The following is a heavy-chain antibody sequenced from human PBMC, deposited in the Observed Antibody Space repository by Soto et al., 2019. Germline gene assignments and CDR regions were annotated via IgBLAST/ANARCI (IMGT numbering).Heavy chain of an antibody. V-gene: IGHV3-13*04. Sequence: GSLRLSCVASGITFSSYDMHWVRQGPGKGLEWVSAIGTAGDTNYAGSVKGRFTISRENAKNSLYLQMNSLRAGDTAIYFCARAIGPTLFDYWGQGTLVTVSS. CDR2: IGTAGDT. CDR1: GITFSSYD. D-gene: IGHD3-22*01. J-gene: IGHJ4*02. CDR3: ARAIGPTLFDY.